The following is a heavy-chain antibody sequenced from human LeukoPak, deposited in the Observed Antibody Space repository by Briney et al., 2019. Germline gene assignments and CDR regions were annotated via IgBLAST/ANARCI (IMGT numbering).Heavy chain of an antibody. J-gene: IGHJ4*02. Sequence: ASVKVSCKASGYTFTGYYMHWVRQAPGQGLEWMGWINPNSGGTNYAQKFQGRVTMTRDTSISTAYMVLSRLRSDDTAVYYCARGGSYYYDSSGSTDYWGQGTLVTVSS. V-gene: IGHV1-2*02. CDR1: GYTFTGYY. CDR3: ARGGSYYYDSSGSTDY. D-gene: IGHD3-22*01. CDR2: INPNSGGT.